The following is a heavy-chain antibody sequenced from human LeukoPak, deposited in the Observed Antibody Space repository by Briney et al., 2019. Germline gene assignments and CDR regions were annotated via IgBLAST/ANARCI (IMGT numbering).Heavy chain of an antibody. CDR2: INQDGSDI. V-gene: IGHV3-7*01. J-gene: IGHJ5*02. CDR1: GFTFSNYW. Sequence: GGSLRLSCAASGFTFSNYWMDWVRQFPGEGLEWVANINQDGSDINYVDSVKGRFTISRDNGKDSLYLQMNSLRVEDTAVYYCARDWFDLWGQGTLVTVSS. CDR3: ARDWFDL.